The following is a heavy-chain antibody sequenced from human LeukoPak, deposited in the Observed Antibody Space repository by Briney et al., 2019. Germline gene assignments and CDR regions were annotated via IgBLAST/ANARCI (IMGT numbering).Heavy chain of an antibody. Sequence: SETLSLTCTVSGGSISSSSYYWGWIRQPPGKGLEWIGSIYYSGSTYYNPSLKSRVTISVDTSKNQFSLKLSSVTAADTAVYYCARATRGAHYYYYYYMDVWGKGTTVTVSS. J-gene: IGHJ6*03. CDR3: ARATRGAHYYYYYYMDV. CDR2: IYYSGST. D-gene: IGHD1-26*01. CDR1: GGSISSSSYY. V-gene: IGHV4-39*07.